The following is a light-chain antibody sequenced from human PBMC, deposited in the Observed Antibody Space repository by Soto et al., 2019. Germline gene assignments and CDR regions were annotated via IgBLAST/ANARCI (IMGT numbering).Light chain of an antibody. Sequence: QSVLTQPASVSGSPGQSITISCTGTSSDVGGYNSVSWYQQHPGKAPKLVIYDVGNRPSGVSDRFSGSKSGNTASLTISGLQAEDEAEYYCSSYSSITPYVFGARTKVTVL. CDR1: SSDVGGYNS. CDR3: SSYSSITPYV. J-gene: IGLJ1*01. CDR2: DVG. V-gene: IGLV2-14*01.